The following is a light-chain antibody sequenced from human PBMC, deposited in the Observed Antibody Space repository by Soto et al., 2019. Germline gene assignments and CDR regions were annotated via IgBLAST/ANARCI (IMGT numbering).Light chain of an antibody. V-gene: IGLV2-14*01. CDR3: SSSTSSNTMV. Sequence: QSVLTQPASVSASPGQSITISCTGGKNDIGSSDYVSWYQQHPGKAPKLIIYGVSNRPSGSSDRFSGSKSGNTASLTISGLQADDEADYSCSSSTSSNTMVYGGGTKLTVL. CDR1: KNDIGSSDY. J-gene: IGLJ3*02. CDR2: GVS.